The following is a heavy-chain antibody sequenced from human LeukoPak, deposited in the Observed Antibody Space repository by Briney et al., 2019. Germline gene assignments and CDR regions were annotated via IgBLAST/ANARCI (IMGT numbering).Heavy chain of an antibody. J-gene: IGHJ4*02. CDR2: IGISSNKI. Sequence: GGSLRLSCAASGFTLRSYTMNWVRQAPGKGLEWVSSIGISSNKIYYADSVKGRFIISRDNAKNSLYLQMNSLRAEDTAVYYCARGGARLRFLEWFYFDYWGQGTLVTVSS. CDR3: ARGGARLRFLEWFYFDY. V-gene: IGHV3-21*01. D-gene: IGHD3-3*01. CDR1: GFTLRSYT.